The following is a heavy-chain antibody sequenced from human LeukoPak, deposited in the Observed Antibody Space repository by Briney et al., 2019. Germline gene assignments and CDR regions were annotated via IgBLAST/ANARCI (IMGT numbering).Heavy chain of an antibody. CDR2: FNPNSGGT. CDR3: ARGCSSTSCYQFDWFDP. Sequence: GASVKVSCKASGYTFTGYYMHWVRQAPGQGLEWMGCFNPNSGGTNYAQKFQGRVTMTRDTSISTAYMELSRLRSDDTAVYYCARGCSSTSCYQFDWFDPWGKGTLVTVSS. D-gene: IGHD2-2*01. V-gene: IGHV1-2*02. J-gene: IGHJ5*02. CDR1: GYTFTGYY.